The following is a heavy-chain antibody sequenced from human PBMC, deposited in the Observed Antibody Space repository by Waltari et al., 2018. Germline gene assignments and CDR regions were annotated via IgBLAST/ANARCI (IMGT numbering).Heavy chain of an antibody. V-gene: IGHV1-24*01. CDR2: FGPEDGET. J-gene: IGHJ5*02. CDR3: APSLDYDSSGYYYNLFDP. CDR1: GYTLTELS. Sequence: QVQLVQSGAEVKKPGASVKVSCKVSGYTLTELSMHWVRQAPGKGLEWMGGFGPEDGETIYAQKFQGRVTMTEDTSTDTAYMELSSLRSEDTAVYYCAPSLDYDSSGYYYNLFDPWGQGTLVTVSS. D-gene: IGHD3-22*01.